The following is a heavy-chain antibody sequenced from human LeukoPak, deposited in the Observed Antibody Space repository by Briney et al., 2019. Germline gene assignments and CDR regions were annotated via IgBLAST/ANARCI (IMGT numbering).Heavy chain of an antibody. CDR2: ISAYNGNT. V-gene: IGHV1-18*01. Sequence: ASVKVSCKASGYTFTSYGISWVRQAPGQGLELMGWISAYNGNTNYAQKLQSRVTMTTDTSTSTAYMELRSLRSDDTAVYYCARASGSGSYYRYVHWGQGTLVTVSS. CDR1: GYTFTSYG. J-gene: IGHJ4*02. D-gene: IGHD1-26*01. CDR3: ARASGSGSYYRYVH.